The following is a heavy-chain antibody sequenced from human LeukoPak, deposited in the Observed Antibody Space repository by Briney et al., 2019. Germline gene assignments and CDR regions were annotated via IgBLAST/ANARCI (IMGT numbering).Heavy chain of an antibody. D-gene: IGHD2-15*01. V-gene: IGHV3-48*01. J-gene: IGHJ4*02. CDR3: ARVDCSGGSCYSSLDY. CDR2: ISSGSSTI. Sequence: GGSLRLSCAASGFTFSSYSMNWVRQAPGKGLEWISYISSGSSTIYYADSVKGRFTIFRDNAKNSLFLQMDSLRVEDTAMYYCARVDCSGGSCYSSLDYWGQGTLITVS. CDR1: GFTFSSYS.